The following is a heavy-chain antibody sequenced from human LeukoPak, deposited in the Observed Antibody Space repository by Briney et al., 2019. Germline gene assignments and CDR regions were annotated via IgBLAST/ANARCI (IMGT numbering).Heavy chain of an antibody. CDR1: GFTFSSYS. CDR2: ISSSSSYI. D-gene: IGHD4-17*01. J-gene: IGHJ4*02. CDR3: ARDVLYGDYPLDY. V-gene: IGHV3-21*01. Sequence: PGGSLRLSCAASGFTFSSYSMNWVRQAPGKGLEWVSSISSSSSYIYYADSVKGRFTISRDNAKSSLYLQMNSLRAEDTAVYYCARDVLYGDYPLDYWGQGTLVTVSS.